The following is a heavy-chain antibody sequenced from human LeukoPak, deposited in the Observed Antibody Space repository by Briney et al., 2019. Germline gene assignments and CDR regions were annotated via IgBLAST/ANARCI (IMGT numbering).Heavy chain of an antibody. CDR2: INSDGSST. D-gene: IGHD3-10*01. Sequence: GGSLRLSCAASGFTFSSYWMHWVRQAPGKGLVWVSRINSDGSSTSYADSVKGRFTISRDNAKNTLYLQMNSLRAEDTAVYYCASERSVIGAFDIWGQGTMVTVSS. CDR1: GFTFSSYW. CDR3: ASERSVIGAFDI. J-gene: IGHJ3*02. V-gene: IGHV3-74*01.